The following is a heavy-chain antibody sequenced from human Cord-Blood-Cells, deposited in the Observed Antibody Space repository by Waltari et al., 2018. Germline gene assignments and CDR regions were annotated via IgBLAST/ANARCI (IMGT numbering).Heavy chain of an antibody. Sequence: EVQLVESGGGLIQPGGSLRLSCAASGFTVSSNYISWVRQAPGKGLEWVSVIYSGGSTYYADSVKGRFTISRDNSKNTLYLQMNSLRAEDTAVYYCASTAAAGTGAFDIWGQGTMVTVSS. J-gene: IGHJ3*02. CDR3: ASTAAAGTGAFDI. CDR1: GFTVSSNY. V-gene: IGHV3-53*01. CDR2: IYSGGST. D-gene: IGHD6-13*01.